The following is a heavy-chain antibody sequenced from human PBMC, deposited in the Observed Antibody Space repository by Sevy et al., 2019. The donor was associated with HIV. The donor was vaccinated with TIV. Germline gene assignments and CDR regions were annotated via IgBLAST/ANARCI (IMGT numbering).Heavy chain of an antibody. CDR2: LYSGGST. CDR1: GFTVSNTY. Sequence: GGSLRLSCAASGFTVSNTYMSWVRQAPGKGLEWVSVLYSGGSTYYADSVTGRFTISRDNSKTTLYLQMNSLRAEDTAVYYCARNLGPRGTFDIWGQGTMVTVSS. D-gene: IGHD3-16*01. CDR3: ARNLGPRGTFDI. V-gene: IGHV3-53*01. J-gene: IGHJ3*02.